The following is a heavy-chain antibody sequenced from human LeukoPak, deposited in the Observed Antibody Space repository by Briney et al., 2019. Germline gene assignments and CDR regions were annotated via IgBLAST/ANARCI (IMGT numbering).Heavy chain of an antibody. CDR2: IYTSGST. CDR3: ARVGYDSSGYPFDY. J-gene: IGHJ4*02. Sequence: SETLSLTCTVSGGSISSYYWSWLRQPAGKGLEWIGRIYTSGSTNYNPSLKSRVTMSVDTSKNQFSLKLSSVTAADTAVYYCARVGYDSSGYPFDYWGQGTLVTVSS. V-gene: IGHV4-4*07. D-gene: IGHD3-22*01. CDR1: GGSISSYY.